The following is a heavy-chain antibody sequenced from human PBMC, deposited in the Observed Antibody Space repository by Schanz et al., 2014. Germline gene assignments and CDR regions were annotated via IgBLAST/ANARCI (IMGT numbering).Heavy chain of an antibody. D-gene: IGHD2-21*01. CDR3: AKSKSQLPLFDY. CDR2: LTEGGGGT. Sequence: VQLAESGGGVVQPGGSLRLACAASGFNFNTYAMSWVRQAPGKGLEWVSGLTEGGGGTYYTDAVKGRFTISRDSSKNTLYLQMNSLRADDTAVYYCAKSKSQLPLFDYWGQGTLVAVSS. V-gene: IGHV3-23*04. CDR1: GFNFNTYA. J-gene: IGHJ4*02.